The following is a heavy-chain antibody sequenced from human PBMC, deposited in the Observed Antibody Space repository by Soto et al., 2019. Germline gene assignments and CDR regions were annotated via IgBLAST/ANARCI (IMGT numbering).Heavy chain of an antibody. Sequence: GGSLRLSCEASGFTFSTSAMSWVRQAPGKGLEWVSTISGSGGGKYYADSVNGRFTISGDNSKNTLFLQMNSLRAEDTALYYCARNWGIFDYWGQGTLVTVAS. D-gene: IGHD7-27*01. J-gene: IGHJ4*02. CDR3: ARNWGIFDY. V-gene: IGHV3-23*01. CDR2: ISGSGGGK. CDR1: GFTFSTSA.